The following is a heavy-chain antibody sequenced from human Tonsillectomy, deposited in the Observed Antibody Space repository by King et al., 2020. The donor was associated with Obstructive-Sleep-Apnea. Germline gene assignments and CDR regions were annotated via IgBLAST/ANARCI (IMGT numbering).Heavy chain of an antibody. CDR2: LKKDGSER. CDR1: GFTFSNYW. CDR3: ARGVQYYSDSSDYYFDY. D-gene: IGHD3-22*01. V-gene: IGHV3-7*03. Sequence: VQLVESGGGLVQPGGSLRLSCTVSGFTFSNYWMNWVRQAPGKGLEWVANLKKDGSERYYGVSVKGRFTISSDNAKNSLYLQMNSLRAEDTAVYYCARGVQYYSDSSDYYFDYWGLGTLVTVSS. J-gene: IGHJ4*02.